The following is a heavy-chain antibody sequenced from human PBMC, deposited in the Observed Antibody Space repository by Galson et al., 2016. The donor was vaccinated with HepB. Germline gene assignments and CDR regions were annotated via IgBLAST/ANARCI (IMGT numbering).Heavy chain of an antibody. Sequence: SLRLSCAASGFTINTYSVKWVRQAPGKGLEWVSSISNSYSYIYYADSVKGRFTISKDNAKNSLYLQMSSLRAEDTAVYYCARLGPIAAADYWGQGTLVTVSS. J-gene: IGHJ4*02. D-gene: IGHD6-13*01. V-gene: IGHV3-21*01. CDR2: ISNSYSYI. CDR1: GFTINTYS. CDR3: ARLGPIAAADY.